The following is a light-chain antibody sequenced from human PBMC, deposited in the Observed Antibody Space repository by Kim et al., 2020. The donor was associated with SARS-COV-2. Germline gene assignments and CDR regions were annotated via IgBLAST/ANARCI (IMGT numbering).Light chain of an antibody. CDR1: HSISAF. Sequence: GDRVTITCRVSHSISAFLAWYQQKPGKAPNLLIYKASSLESGVPSRFSGSGSGTEFTLTISSLQPDDFATYYCQQYDSYPLTFGGGTKVDI. CDR2: KAS. J-gene: IGKJ4*01. V-gene: IGKV1-5*03. CDR3: QQYDSYPLT.